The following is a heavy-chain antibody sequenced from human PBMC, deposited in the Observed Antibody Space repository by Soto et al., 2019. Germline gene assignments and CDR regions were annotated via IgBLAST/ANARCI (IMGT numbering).Heavy chain of an antibody. CDR2: VHHSWGS. CDR1: GAAAGVDY. V-gene: IGHV4-59*08. CDR3: ARQGFGPLHGLVDV. Sequence: VPGAAAGVDYWSWFRQSPGKRMEWIGSVHHSWGSSYNPSLQSRVAISLDTSKSQFSLKVTSVTATDTAVYYCARQGFGPLHGLVDVWGQGTTVTVSS. D-gene: IGHD3-10*01. J-gene: IGHJ6*02.